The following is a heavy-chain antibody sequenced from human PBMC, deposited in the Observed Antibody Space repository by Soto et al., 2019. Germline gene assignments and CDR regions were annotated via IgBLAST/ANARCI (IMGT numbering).Heavy chain of an antibody. D-gene: IGHD2-15*01. V-gene: IGHV4-59*01. CDR3: ARNNNFDS. CDR1: GASISSYY. J-gene: IGHJ4*02. Sequence: SETLSLTCTVSGASISSYYWSWIRQPPGKGLEWIGYISSSGSNYDPSLKSRVTISLDKSKNEFSLKMKSVTAADTAVYYCARNNNFDSWGQGTLVTVSS. CDR2: ISSSGS.